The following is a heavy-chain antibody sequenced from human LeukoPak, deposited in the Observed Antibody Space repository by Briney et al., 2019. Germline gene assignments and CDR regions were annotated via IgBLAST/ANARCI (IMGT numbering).Heavy chain of an antibody. CDR1: GGTLSSYA. Sequence: GASVKVSCKASGGTLSSYAISWVRQAPGQGLEWMGGIIPIFGTANYAQKFQGRVTITADESTSTAYMELSSLRSEDTAVYYCAGDRYYDILTGYYWVFDYWGQGTLVTVSS. CDR3: AGDRYYDILTGYYWVFDY. V-gene: IGHV1-69*01. J-gene: IGHJ4*02. D-gene: IGHD3-9*01. CDR2: IIPIFGTA.